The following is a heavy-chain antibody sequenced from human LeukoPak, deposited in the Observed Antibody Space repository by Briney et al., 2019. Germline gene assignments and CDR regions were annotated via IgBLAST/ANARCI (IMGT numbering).Heavy chain of an antibody. CDR1: GFTFSDYY. CDR2: ISSSGSTI. D-gene: IGHD5-24*01. Sequence: GRSLRLSCAASGFTFSDYYMSWIRQAPGKGLEWVSYISSSGSTIYYADSVKGRFTISRDNAKNSLYLQMNSLRAEDTAVYYCAREPPILRWLQQLDYWGQGTLVTVSS. J-gene: IGHJ4*02. V-gene: IGHV3-11*04. CDR3: AREPPILRWLQQLDY.